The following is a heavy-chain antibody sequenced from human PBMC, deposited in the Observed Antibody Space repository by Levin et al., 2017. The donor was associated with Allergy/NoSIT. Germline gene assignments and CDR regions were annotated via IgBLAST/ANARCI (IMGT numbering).Heavy chain of an antibody. Sequence: KASETLSLTCTVSGGSISSGGYYWSWIRQHPGKGLEWIGYIYYSGSTYYNPSLKSRVTISVDTSKNQFSLKLSSVTAADTAVYYCASTYYYGSVEFYWGQGTLVTVSS. CDR3: ASTYYYGSVEFY. V-gene: IGHV4-31*03. J-gene: IGHJ4*02. D-gene: IGHD3-10*01. CDR1: GGSISSGGYY. CDR2: IYYSGST.